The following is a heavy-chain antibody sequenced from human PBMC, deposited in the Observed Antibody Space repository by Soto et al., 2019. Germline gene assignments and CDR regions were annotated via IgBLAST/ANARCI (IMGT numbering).Heavy chain of an antibody. CDR1: GGSISSYY. CDR3: ARAVGLPAYYYYYGMDV. V-gene: IGHV4-59*01. Sequence: SETLSLTCTVSGGSISSYYWSWIRQPPGKGLEWIGYIYYSGSTNYNPSLKSRVTISVDTSKNQFSLKLSSVTAADTAVYYCARAVGLPAYYYYYGMDVWGQGTTVTVSS. D-gene: IGHD4-17*01. J-gene: IGHJ6*02. CDR2: IYYSGST.